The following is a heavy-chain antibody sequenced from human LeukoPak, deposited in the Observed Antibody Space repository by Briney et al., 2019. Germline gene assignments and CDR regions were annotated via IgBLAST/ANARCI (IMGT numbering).Heavy chain of an antibody. D-gene: IGHD6-13*01. CDR1: GGSISSGSYY. CDR3: ARVLMAAAAWNNWFDP. J-gene: IGHJ5*02. Sequence: SETLSLTCTVSGGSISSGSYYWSWIRQPAGKVLEWIGRIYTSGSTNYNPSLKSRVTISVDTSKNQFSLKLSSVTAADTAVYYCARVLMAAAAWNNWFDPWGQGTLVTVSS. V-gene: IGHV4-61*02. CDR2: IYTSGST.